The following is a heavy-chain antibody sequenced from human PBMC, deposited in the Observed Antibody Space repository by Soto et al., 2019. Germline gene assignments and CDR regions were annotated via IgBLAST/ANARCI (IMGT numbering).Heavy chain of an antibody. CDR1: GFTFSSYA. CDR2: ISYDGSNK. D-gene: IGHD3-9*01. Sequence: QVQLVESGGGVVQPGRSLRLSCAASGFTFSSYAMHWVRQAPGKGLEWVAVISYDGSNKYYADSVKGRFTISRDNSKNTLYLEMNSLRAEDTAVYYCARDGAHVTAAGILTGYLDYWGQGTLVTVSS. J-gene: IGHJ4*02. V-gene: IGHV3-30-3*01. CDR3: ARDGAHVTAAGILTGYLDY.